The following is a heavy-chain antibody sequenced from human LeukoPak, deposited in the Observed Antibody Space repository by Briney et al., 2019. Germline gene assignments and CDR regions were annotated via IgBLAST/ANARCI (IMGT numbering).Heavy chain of an antibody. V-gene: IGHV4-39*07. CDR2: IYYSGST. CDR3: AKDLWSVVTLTLDY. Sequence: PSETLSLTCTVSGGSISSSSYYWGWIRQPPGKGLEWIGSIYYSGSTYYNPSLKSRVTISVDTSKNQFSLKLSSVTAADTAVYYCAKDLWSVVTLTLDYWGQGTLVTVSS. J-gene: IGHJ4*02. D-gene: IGHD2-21*02. CDR1: GGSISSSSYY.